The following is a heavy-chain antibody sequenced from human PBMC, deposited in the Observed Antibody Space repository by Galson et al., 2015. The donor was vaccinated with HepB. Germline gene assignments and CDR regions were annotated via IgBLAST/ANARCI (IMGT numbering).Heavy chain of an antibody. CDR1: GFTFSSYA. CDR2: VIGSGGKT. CDR3: ARVGRMDV. J-gene: IGHJ6*02. V-gene: IGHV3-23*01. Sequence: SLRLSCAASGFTFSSYAMTWVRRAPGKGLEWVSSVIGSGGKTYYADSVKGRFTISRDNPKNSLYLQMNSLRAEDTAVYYCARVGRMDVWGQGTTVIVSS.